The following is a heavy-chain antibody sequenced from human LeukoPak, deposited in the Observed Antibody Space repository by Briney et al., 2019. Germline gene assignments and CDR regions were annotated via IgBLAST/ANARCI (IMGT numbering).Heavy chain of an antibody. V-gene: IGHV3-7*01. D-gene: IGHD3-3*01. CDR3: ARVEVGYDFWSGYYNPDYYMDV. J-gene: IGHJ6*03. CDR2: IKQDGSEK. CDR1: GFTFSSYT. Sequence: TGGSLRLSCAASGFTFSSYTMSWVRQAPGKGLEWVANIKQDGSEKYYVDSVKGRFTISRDNAKNSLYLQMNSLRAEDTAVYYCARVEVGYDFWSGYYNPDYYMDVWGKGTTVTVSS.